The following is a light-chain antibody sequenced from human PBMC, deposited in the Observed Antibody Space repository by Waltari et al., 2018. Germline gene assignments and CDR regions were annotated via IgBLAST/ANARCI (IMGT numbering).Light chain of an antibody. CDR3: SSYTSSSTLV. CDR2: GVS. V-gene: IGLV2-14*03. J-gene: IGLJ2*01. CDR1: NSDDLVCYRY. Sequence: QSALTQPASVSGSPGPSITISCTGTNSDDLVCYRYLSWYQQPPGKAPKLIIYGVSNRPSGVSTRFSGSRSGNTASLTISGLQAEDEADYYCSSYTSSSTLVFGGGTKLTVL.